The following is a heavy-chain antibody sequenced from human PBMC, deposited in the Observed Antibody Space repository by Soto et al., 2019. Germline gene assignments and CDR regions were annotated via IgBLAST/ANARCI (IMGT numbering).Heavy chain of an antibody. CDR2: ISYDGSNK. D-gene: IGHD3-10*01. CDR3: ARASGDY. J-gene: IGHJ4*02. Sequence: ESGGGVVQPGRSLRLSCAASGFTFSSYAMHWVRQAPGKGLEWVAVISYDGSNKYYADSVKGRFTISRDNSKNTLYLQMNSLRAEDTAVYYCARASGDYWGQGTLVTVSS. CDR1: GFTFSSYA. V-gene: IGHV3-30-3*01.